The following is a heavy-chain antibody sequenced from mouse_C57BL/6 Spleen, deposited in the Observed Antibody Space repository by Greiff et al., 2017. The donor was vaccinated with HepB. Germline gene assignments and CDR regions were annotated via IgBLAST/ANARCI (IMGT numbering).Heavy chain of an antibody. V-gene: IGHV1-82*01. CDR3: ARPPYSNYFAY. J-gene: IGHJ3*01. Sequence: VKLMESGPELVKPGASVKISCKASGYAFSSSWMNWVKQRPGKGLEWIGRIYPGDGDTNYNGKFKGKATLTADKSSSTAYMQLSSLTSEDSAVYFCARPPYSNYFAYWGQGTLVTVSA. CDR1: GYAFSSSW. D-gene: IGHD2-5*01. CDR2: IYPGDGDT.